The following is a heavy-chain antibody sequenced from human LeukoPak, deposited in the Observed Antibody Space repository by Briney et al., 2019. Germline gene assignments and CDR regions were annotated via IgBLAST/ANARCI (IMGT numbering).Heavy chain of an antibody. CDR2: ISAYNGNT. CDR3: ARDPALGYTSGWYNWFDP. Sequence: ASVKVSCKASGYTFTSYGISWVRQAPGQGLEWMGWISAYNGNTNYAQRLQGRVTMTTDTSTSTAYMELRSLRSDDTAVYYCARDPALGYTSGWYNWFDPWGQGTLVTVSS. CDR1: GYTFTSYG. J-gene: IGHJ5*02. D-gene: IGHD6-19*01. V-gene: IGHV1-18*01.